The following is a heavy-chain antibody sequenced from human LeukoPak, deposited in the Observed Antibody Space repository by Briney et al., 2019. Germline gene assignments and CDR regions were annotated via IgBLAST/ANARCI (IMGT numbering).Heavy chain of an antibody. CDR2: ISSSGSTI. V-gene: IGHV3-48*03. Sequence: GGSLRLSCAASGFTFSSYEMNWVRQAPGKGLEWVSYISSSGSTIYYADSVKGRFTISRDNAKNSLYLQMNSLRAEDTAVYYCARAQYYYDSSGYYYWGQGTLVTVSS. D-gene: IGHD3-22*01. CDR3: ARAQYYYDSSGYYY. J-gene: IGHJ4*02. CDR1: GFTFSSYE.